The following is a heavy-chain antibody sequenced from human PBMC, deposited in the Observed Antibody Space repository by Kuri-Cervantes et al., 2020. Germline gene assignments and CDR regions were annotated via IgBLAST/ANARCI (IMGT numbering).Heavy chain of an antibody. V-gene: IGHV3-30-3*02. J-gene: IGHJ3*02. D-gene: IGHD3-16*01. CDR1: GFTFSTYA. Sequence: LSLTCAVSGFTFSTYAMHWARQAPGKGLEWVAVISDDGTNKYYADSVKGRFIVSRDNSQDTVYLQMNSLRAEDTALYYCAKSQGGAFDIWGQGTMVTVSS. CDR3: AKSQGGAFDI. CDR2: ISDDGTNK.